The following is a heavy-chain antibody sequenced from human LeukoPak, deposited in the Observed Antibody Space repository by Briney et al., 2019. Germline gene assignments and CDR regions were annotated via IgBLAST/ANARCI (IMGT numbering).Heavy chain of an antibody. V-gene: IGHV3-23*01. J-gene: IGHJ4*02. CDR3: AKAPSQGIQLWKRVRYYFDY. D-gene: IGHD5-18*01. CDR2: ISGSGGST. Sequence: GGSLRLSCAASGFTFSSYWMHWVRQAPGKGLEWVSAISGSGGSTYYADSVKGRFTISRDNSKNTLYLQMNSLRAEDTAVYYCAKAPSQGIQLWKRVRYYFDYWGQGTLVTVSS. CDR1: GFTFSSYW.